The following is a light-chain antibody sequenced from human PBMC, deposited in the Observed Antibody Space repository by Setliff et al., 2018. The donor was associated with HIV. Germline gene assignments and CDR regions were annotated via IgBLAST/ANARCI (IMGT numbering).Light chain of an antibody. CDR3: SASRPSTNLVV. Sequence: QSVLTQPRSVSGSPGQSVTISCTGSSSDVGGYNYVSWYQQHPGKAPKVMIYDVSKRPSGVPDRFSGSKSGNTASLTISGLQAEDEANYYCSASRPSTNLVVFGTGTKGTVL. CDR1: SSDVGGYNY. J-gene: IGLJ1*01. V-gene: IGLV2-11*01. CDR2: DVS.